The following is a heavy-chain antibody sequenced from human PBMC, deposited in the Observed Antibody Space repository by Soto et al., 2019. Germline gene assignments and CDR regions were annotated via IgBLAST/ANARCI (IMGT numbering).Heavy chain of an antibody. CDR1: GFPFSNYS. V-gene: IGHV3-23*01. J-gene: IGHJ4*02. Sequence: GGSLSLSCAASGFPFSNYSMSWVRQAPGKGLEWVSAITGSGGDTFHADSVKGRFTISRDNTKNTLYLQMNRLRAEDTAVYYCAKGSANSRPYYFDYWGQGTLVTVSS. CDR3: AKGSANSRPYYFDY. CDR2: ITGSGGDT. D-gene: IGHD6-13*01.